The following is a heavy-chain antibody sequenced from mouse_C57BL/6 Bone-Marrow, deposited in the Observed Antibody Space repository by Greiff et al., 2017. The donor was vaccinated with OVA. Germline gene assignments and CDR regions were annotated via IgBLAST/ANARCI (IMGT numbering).Heavy chain of an antibody. D-gene: IGHD1-1*01. CDR2: IDPNSGGT. Sequence: QVQLKQPGAELVKPGASVKLSCKASGYTFTSYWMHWVKQRPGRGLEWIGRIDPNSGGTKYNEKFKSKATLTVDKPSSTAYMQLSSLTSEDSAVYYCASIYYYGSSYFDYWGQGTTLTVSS. CDR1: GYTFTSYW. J-gene: IGHJ2*01. CDR3: ASIYYYGSSYFDY. V-gene: IGHV1-72*01.